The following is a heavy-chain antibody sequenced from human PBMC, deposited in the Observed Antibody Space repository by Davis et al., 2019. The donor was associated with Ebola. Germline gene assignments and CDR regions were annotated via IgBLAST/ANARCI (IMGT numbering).Heavy chain of an antibody. CDR2: ISGSGGST. CDR1: VITFSSYA. J-gene: IGHJ6*04. D-gene: IGHD5-18*01. CDR3: AKDSGHIQQGYYYYYGMDV. V-gene: IGHV3-23*01. Sequence: GGSLRLSCTDSVITFSSYAMTWVRQAPGKGLEWVSAISGSGGSTYYADSVKGRFTISRDNSKNTLYLQMNSLRAEDTAVYYCAKDSGHIQQGYYYYYGMDVWAKGPRSPSPQ.